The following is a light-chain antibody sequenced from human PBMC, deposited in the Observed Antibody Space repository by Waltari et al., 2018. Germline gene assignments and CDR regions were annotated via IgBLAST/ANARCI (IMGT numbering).Light chain of an antibody. CDR3: SSWTSSSTLPVV. Sequence: QSALTQPASVSGSLGQSITISCTGTSSDVGAYNYVSWYQQHPGKAPRIMVYDVSKRASGVSNRFAGSKCGNTASLTISGLRAEDDADYYCSSWTSSSTLPVVFGGGTKLSVL. CDR1: SSDVGAYNY. CDR2: DVS. J-gene: IGLJ2*01. V-gene: IGLV2-14*03.